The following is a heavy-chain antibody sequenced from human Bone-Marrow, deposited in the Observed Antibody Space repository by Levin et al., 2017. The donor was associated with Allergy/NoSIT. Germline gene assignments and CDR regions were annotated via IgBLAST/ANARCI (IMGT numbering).Heavy chain of an antibody. Sequence: SETLSLTCTVSGGSISSSSFYWGWIRQPPGKGLERIGSIYYSGSTYYNPSLKSRVTISVDTSKNQFSLKLSSVTAADTAVYYCAKLSLSNRDFDYWGQGTLVTVSS. J-gene: IGHJ4*02. V-gene: IGHV4-39*01. D-gene: IGHD1-14*01. CDR1: GGSISSSSFY. CDR2: IYYSGST. CDR3: AKLSLSNRDFDY.